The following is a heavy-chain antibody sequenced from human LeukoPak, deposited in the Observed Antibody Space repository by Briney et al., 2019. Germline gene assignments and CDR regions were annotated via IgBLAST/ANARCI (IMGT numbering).Heavy chain of an antibody. CDR2: NNHSGSP. V-gene: IGHV4-34*01. J-gene: IGHJ5*02. D-gene: IGHD6-13*01. CDR1: GGSFSGYY. CDR3: ARGGAAAGSAPTPVSNWFDP. Sequence: SETLSLTCAVYGGSFSGYYWIWLRQPPGRGLEWIGENNHSGSPNYNPSLKSRVTISVDTSKNQFSLKLSSVTAADTAVYYCARGGAAAGSAPTPVSNWFDPWGQGTLVTVSS.